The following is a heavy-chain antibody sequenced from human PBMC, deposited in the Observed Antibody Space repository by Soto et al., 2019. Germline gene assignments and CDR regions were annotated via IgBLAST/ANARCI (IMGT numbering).Heavy chain of an antibody. V-gene: IGHV3-23*01. CDR2: ISGSGGST. CDR3: ARGKMARGHYYYGMDV. CDR1: GFTFSSYA. J-gene: IGHJ6*02. Sequence: EVQLLESGGGLVQPGGSLRLSCAASGFTFSSYAMSWVRQAPGKGLEWVSAISGSGGSTYYADSVKGRFTISRDNSKNTLYLQMNSLRAEDTAVYYCARGKMARGHYYYGMDVWGQGTTVTVSS.